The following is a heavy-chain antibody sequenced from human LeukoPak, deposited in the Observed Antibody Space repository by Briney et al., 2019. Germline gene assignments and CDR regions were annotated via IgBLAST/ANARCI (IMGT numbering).Heavy chain of an antibody. CDR1: GCTFSNYA. CDR3: AKDQWLVLYAFDI. D-gene: IGHD6-19*01. V-gene: IGHV3-23*01. J-gene: IGHJ3*02. CDR2: ISGSGGST. Sequence: GGSLRLSCAASGCTFSNYAMSWVRQAPGKGLGWVSAISGSGGSTYYADSVKGRFTISRDNSKNTLYLQMNSLRAEDTAVYYCAKDQWLVLYAFDIWGQGTMVTVSS.